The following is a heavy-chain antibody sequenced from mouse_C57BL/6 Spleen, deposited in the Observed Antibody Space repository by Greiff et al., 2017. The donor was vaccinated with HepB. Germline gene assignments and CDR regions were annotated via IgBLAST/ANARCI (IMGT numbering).Heavy chain of an antibody. V-gene: IGHV7-3*01. J-gene: IGHJ2*01. D-gene: IGHD4-1*01. CDR1: GFTFTDYY. Sequence: EVKVVESGGGLVQPGGSLSLSCAASGFTFTDYYMSWVRQPPGKALEWLGFIRNKANGYTTEYSASVKGRFTISRDNSQSILYLQMNALRAEDSATYYCARDWEGYFDYWGQGTTLTVSS. CDR2: IRNKANGYTT. CDR3: ARDWEGYFDY.